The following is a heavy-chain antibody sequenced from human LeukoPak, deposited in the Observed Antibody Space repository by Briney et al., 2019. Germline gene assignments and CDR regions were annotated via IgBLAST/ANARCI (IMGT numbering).Heavy chain of an antibody. J-gene: IGHJ4*02. V-gene: IGHV3-33*06. Sequence: GGSLRLSCAASGFSFSDNGMHWVRQAPGKGLEWVAVIWYDGSNKYYADSVKGRFTISRDNSKNTLYLQMNSLRAEDTAVYHCAKGRTYFDYWGQGTLVTVSS. CDR3: AKGRTYFDY. CDR2: IWYDGSNK. CDR1: GFSFSDNG.